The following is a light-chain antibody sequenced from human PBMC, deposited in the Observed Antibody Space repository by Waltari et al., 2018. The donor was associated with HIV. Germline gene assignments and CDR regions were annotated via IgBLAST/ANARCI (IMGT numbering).Light chain of an antibody. CDR2: GNS. V-gene: IGLV1-40*01. CDR3: QSYDSTLSGSDWV. J-gene: IGLJ3*02. CDR1: SSNIGAGYD. Sequence: QSVLTQPPSVSGAPGQRVTIPCTGSSSNIGAGYDVHWYQQLPGTAPKLLIYGNSHRASGVPDRFSGSKSDTSASLAITGLQSEDEADYYCQSYDSTLSGSDWVFGGGTKLTVL.